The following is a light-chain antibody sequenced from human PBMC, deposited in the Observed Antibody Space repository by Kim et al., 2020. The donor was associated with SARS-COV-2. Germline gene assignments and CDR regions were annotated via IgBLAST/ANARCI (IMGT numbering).Light chain of an antibody. CDR1: SLRSYY. J-gene: IGLJ2*01. CDR2: GKN. V-gene: IGLV3-19*01. Sequence: SSELTQDPAVSVALGQTVRITCQGDSLRSYYATWYQQKPGQAPILLIYGKNNRPSGIPDRFSGSSSGNTASLTITGTQADDEADYYCNSRETNDIGLFGGGTQRTVL. CDR3: NSRETNDIGL.